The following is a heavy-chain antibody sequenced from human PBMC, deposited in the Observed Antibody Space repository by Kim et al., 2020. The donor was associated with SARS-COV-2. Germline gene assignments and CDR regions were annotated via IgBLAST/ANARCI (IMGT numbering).Heavy chain of an antibody. J-gene: IGHJ6*01. CDR3: ARVSIAAAGILNYYYYGM. V-gene: IGHV4-34*01. Sequence: SETLSLTCAVYGGSFSGYYWSWIRQPPGKGLEWIGEINHSGSTNYNPSLKSRVTISVDTSKNQFSLKLSSVTAADTAVYYCARVSIAAAGILNYYYYGM. D-gene: IGHD6-13*01. CDR1: GGSFSGYY. CDR2: INHSGST.